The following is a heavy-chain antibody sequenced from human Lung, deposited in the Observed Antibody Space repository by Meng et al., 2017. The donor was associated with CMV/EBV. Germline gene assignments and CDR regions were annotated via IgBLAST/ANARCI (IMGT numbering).Heavy chain of an antibody. V-gene: IGHV3-73*01. CDR1: GFTFSGSA. CDR2: IRSKANSYAT. Sequence: WGSLRLSCAASGFTFSGSAMLWVRQASGKGLEWVGRIRSKANSYATAYAASVKGRCTIARDDSKNTAYLQMNSLKTEETAVYYCTAIPETGNDGAYWGQGTLVTVSS. J-gene: IGHJ4*02. CDR3: TAIPETGNDGAY. D-gene: IGHD1-1*01.